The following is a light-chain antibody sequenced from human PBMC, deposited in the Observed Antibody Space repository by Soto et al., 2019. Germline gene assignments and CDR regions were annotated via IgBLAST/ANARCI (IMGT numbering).Light chain of an antibody. V-gene: IGKV3-20*01. CDR1: QSVSSN. CDR2: GAS. CDR3: QQYGSSPGT. J-gene: IGKJ1*01. Sequence: IEMTQTPATLSVSAGELATRSCRASQSVSSNLAWYQQKPGQAPRLLIYGASSRATGIPDRFSGSGSGTDFTLGISRLDPEDFAVYYCQQYGSSPGTFGHGTKVDIK.